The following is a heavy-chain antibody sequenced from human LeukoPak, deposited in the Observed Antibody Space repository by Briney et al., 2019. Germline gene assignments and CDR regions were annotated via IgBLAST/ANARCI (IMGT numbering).Heavy chain of an antibody. J-gene: IGHJ6*02. D-gene: IGHD5/OR15-5a*01. Sequence: SVKVSCKASGGTFSSYAISWVRQAPGQGLEWMGRIIPILGIANYAQKFQGRVTITADKSTSTAYMELSSLRSEDTAVHHCARAIRGLSVPGPYYYYGMDVWGQGTTVTVSS. CDR3: ARAIRGLSVPGPYYYYGMDV. CDR2: IIPILGIA. CDR1: GGTFSSYA. V-gene: IGHV1-69*04.